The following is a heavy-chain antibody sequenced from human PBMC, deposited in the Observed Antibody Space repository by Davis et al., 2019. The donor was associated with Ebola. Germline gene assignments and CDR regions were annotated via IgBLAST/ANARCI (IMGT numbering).Heavy chain of an antibody. CDR2: ISYDGSNK. V-gene: IGHV3-30-3*01. J-gene: IGHJ6*02. D-gene: IGHD5-12*01. CDR3: ARTRSGYDLLDYYYGMDV. CDR1: GFTFSSYA. Sequence: GESLKISCAASGFTFSSYAMHWVRQAPGKGLEWVAVISYDGSNKYYADSVKGRFTISRDNAKNSLYLQMNSLRAEDTAVYYCARTRSGYDLLDYYYGMDVWGQGTTVTVSS.